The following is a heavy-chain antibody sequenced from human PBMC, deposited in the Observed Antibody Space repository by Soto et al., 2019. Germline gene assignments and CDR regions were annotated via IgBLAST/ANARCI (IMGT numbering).Heavy chain of an antibody. J-gene: IGHJ6*02. V-gene: IGHV3-11*01. D-gene: IGHD6-13*01. CDR2: ISSSGSTI. CDR3: ARDGPGIAAAGPYYYYGMDV. Sequence: SLRLSCAASGFTFSDYYMSWIRQAPGKGLEWVSYISSSGSTIYYADSVKGRFTISRDNAKNSLYLQMNSLRAEDTAVYYCARDGPGIAAAGPYYYYGMDVWGQGTTVTVSS. CDR1: GFTFSDYY.